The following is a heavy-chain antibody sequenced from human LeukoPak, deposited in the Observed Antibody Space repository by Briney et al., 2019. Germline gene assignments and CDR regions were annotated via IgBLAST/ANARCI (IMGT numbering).Heavy chain of an antibody. CDR2: ISWNSGSV. Sequence: GRSLRLSCAASGFAFDDYTMHWVRQSSQKGLEWVSGISWNSGSVGYVDSVKGRFTSSRDNTNNSLYMEMNSLRTEDTALYYCVKDRRGGSSWYGAHFDHWGQGALVIVSS. CDR3: VKDRRGGSSWYGAHFDH. J-gene: IGHJ5*02. CDR1: GFAFDDYT. D-gene: IGHD6-13*01. V-gene: IGHV3-9*01.